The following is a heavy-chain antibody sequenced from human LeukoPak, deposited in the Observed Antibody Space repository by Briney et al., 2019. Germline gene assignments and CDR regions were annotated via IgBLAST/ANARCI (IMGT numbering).Heavy chain of an antibody. D-gene: IGHD3-10*01. CDR1: GGSISSYY. CDR2: IYYSGST. V-gene: IGHV4-59*01. CDR3: ARDSGSGRTFDY. Sequence: SETLSLTCTVSGGSISSYYWSWIRQPPGKGLEWIGYIYYSGSTNYNPSLKSRVTISVDTSRKRSSLKLSSVTAADTAVYYCARDSGSGRTFDYWGQGTLVTVSS. J-gene: IGHJ4*02.